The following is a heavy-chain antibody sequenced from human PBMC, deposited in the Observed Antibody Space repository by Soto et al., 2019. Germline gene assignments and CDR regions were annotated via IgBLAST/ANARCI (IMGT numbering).Heavy chain of an antibody. D-gene: IGHD1-7*01. Sequence: ASVKVSCKASGYTFIGHYLHWVRQAPGQGLEWLGWTNPSSGATNFAQKFQGRVTMTRDTSISTAYLELSRLRSDDMAVYYCAREAGTTGNYYYGMDVWGQGTTVTVSS. J-gene: IGHJ6*02. V-gene: IGHV1-2*02. CDR3: AREAGTTGNYYYGMDV. CDR2: TNPSSGAT. CDR1: GYTFIGHY.